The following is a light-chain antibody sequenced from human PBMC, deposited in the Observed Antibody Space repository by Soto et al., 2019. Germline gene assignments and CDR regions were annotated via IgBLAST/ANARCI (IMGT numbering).Light chain of an antibody. V-gene: IGKV3-11*01. Sequence: EIVLTQSPATLSLSPGERATLSCRASQSVSSSLAWYQHKPGQAPRLLIYDACNRANGIPARFSGSGSGTAFTNTIRSVEPEHFTNSYCQPHTDWPPLTFGGRTKVEIQ. CDR3: QPHTDWPPLT. CDR2: DAC. J-gene: IGKJ4*01. CDR1: QSVSSS.